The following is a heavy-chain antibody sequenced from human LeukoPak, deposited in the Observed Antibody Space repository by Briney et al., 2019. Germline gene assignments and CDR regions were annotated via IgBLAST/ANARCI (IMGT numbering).Heavy chain of an antibody. Sequence: ASVKVSCKASGYTFTSYGISWVRQAPGQGLEWMGWISAYNGNTNYAQKLQGRVTMTTDTSTSTAYMELRSLRSGDTAVYYCARGQGVVVPAAGYYFDYWGQGTLVTVSS. D-gene: IGHD2-2*01. CDR1: GYTFTSYG. CDR2: ISAYNGNT. CDR3: ARGQGVVVPAAGYYFDY. V-gene: IGHV1-18*01. J-gene: IGHJ4*02.